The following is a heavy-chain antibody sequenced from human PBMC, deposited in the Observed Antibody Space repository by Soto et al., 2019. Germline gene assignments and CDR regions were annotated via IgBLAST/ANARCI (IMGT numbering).Heavy chain of an antibody. V-gene: IGHV1-3*01. CDR1: GYTFASYA. D-gene: IGHD3-10*01. CDR3: ARDRYSYTDASRNYWVSNYFAL. CDR2: INPGNGYT. Sequence: QVHLVQSGAEVKKPGASVKVSCKASGYTFASYAIHWVRQAPGQRLEWMGWINPGNGYTMYSQEFQGRVTISRDTSADIAYLELSRLSSEATAVYQCARDRYSYTDASRNYWVSNYFALWGQGTLVTVSS. J-gene: IGHJ5*02.